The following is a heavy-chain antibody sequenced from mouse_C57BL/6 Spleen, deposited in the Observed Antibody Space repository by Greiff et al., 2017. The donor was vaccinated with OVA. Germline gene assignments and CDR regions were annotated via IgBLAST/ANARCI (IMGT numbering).Heavy chain of an antibody. CDR3: ARFDYDAPFAY. CDR2: IDPSDSYT. Sequence: VQLQQPGAELVMPGASVKLSCKASGYTFTSYWMHWVKQRPGQGLEWIGEIDPSDSYTNYNQKFKGKSTLTVDKSSSTAYMQLSSLTSEDSAVYYCARFDYDAPFAYGGQGTLVTVSA. CDR1: GYTFTSYW. J-gene: IGHJ3*01. V-gene: IGHV1-69*01. D-gene: IGHD2-4*01.